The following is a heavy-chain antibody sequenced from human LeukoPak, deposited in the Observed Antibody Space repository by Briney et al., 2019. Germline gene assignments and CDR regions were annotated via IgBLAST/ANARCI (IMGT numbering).Heavy chain of an antibody. Sequence: GGSLRLSCAASGFTFSSYAMSWVRQAPGKGLEWVSAISCSGGSTYYADSVKGRFTISRDNSKNTLYLQMNSLRAEDTAVYYCAKAMYYYDSSGIDYWGQGTLVTVSS. D-gene: IGHD3-22*01. CDR3: AKAMYYYDSSGIDY. CDR2: ISCSGGST. V-gene: IGHV3-23*01. J-gene: IGHJ4*02. CDR1: GFTFSSYA.